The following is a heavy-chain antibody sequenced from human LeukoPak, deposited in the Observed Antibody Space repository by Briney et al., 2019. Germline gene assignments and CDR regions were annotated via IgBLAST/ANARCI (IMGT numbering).Heavy chain of an antibody. J-gene: IGHJ4*02. CDR3: AGYDYYDSSGTFDY. V-gene: IGHV4-59*01. Sequence: SETLSVTCTVSGGSISSYYWSWIRQPPGKGLEWIGYIYYSGSTNYNPSLKSRVTISVDTSKNQFSLKLSSVTAADTAVYYCAGYDYYDSSGTFDYWGQGTLVTVSS. CDR1: GGSISSYY. CDR2: IYYSGST. D-gene: IGHD3-22*01.